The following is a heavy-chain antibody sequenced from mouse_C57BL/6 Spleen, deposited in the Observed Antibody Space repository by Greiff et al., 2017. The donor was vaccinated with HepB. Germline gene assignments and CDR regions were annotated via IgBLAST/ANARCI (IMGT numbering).Heavy chain of an antibody. J-gene: IGHJ1*03. V-gene: IGHV14-1*01. CDR2: IDPEDGDT. Sequence: VHVKQSGAELVRPGASVKLSCTASGFNIKDYYMHWVKQRPEQGLEWIGRIDPEDGDTEYAPKFQGKATMTADTSSNTAYLQLSSLTSEDTAVYYCTTTGSHWYFDVWGTGTTVTVSS. D-gene: IGHD1-1*02. CDR3: TTTGSHWYFDV. CDR1: GFNIKDYY.